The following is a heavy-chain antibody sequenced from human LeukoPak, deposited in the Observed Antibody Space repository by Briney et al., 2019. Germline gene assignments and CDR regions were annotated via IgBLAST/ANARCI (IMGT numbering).Heavy chain of an antibody. Sequence: PGGSLRLSCAASGFTFSSYWMHWVRQAPGKGLVWVSRINSDGSSTSYADSVKGRFTISRDNAKNSLYLQMNSLRAEDTAVYYWAREDSSGPFDWFDPWGQGTLVTVSS. V-gene: IGHV3-74*01. J-gene: IGHJ5*02. CDR1: GFTFSSYW. CDR2: INSDGSST. D-gene: IGHD6-19*01. CDR3: AREDSSGPFDWFDP.